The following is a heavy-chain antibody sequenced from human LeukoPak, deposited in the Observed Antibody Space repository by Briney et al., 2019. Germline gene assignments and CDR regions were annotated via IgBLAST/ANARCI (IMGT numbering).Heavy chain of an antibody. CDR2: INHSGST. D-gene: IGHD6-13*01. CDR3: ARGKTIGYSSSWYGSGVFDI. V-gene: IGHV4-34*01. J-gene: IGHJ3*02. Sequence: PSETLSLTRAVYGGSFSGYYWSWIRQPPGKGLEWIGEINHSGSTNYNPSLKSRVTISVDTSKNQFSLKLSSVTAADTAVYYCARGKTIGYSSSWYGSGVFDIWGQGTMVTVSS. CDR1: GGSFSGYY.